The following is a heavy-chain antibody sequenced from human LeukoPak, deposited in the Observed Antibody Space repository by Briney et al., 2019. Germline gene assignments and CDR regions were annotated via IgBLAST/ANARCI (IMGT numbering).Heavy chain of an antibody. CDR3: ARDRVVGATRGYYFDY. Sequence: SETLSLTCGVSGGSISSSSYYWGWIRQPPGKGLEWIGSIYYSGSTYYNPSLKSRVTISVDTSKNQFSLKLSSVTAADTAVYYCARDRVVGATRGYYFDYWGQGTLVTVSS. CDR2: IYYSGST. CDR1: GGSISSSSYY. J-gene: IGHJ4*02. V-gene: IGHV4-39*07. D-gene: IGHD1-26*01.